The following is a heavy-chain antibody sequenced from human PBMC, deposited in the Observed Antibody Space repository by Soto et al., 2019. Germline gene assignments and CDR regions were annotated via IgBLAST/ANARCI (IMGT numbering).Heavy chain of an antibody. Sequence: SETLSLTCTVSGGSISSSSYYWGWIHQPPGKGLEWIGSIYYSGSTYYNPSLKSRVTISVDTSKNQFSLKLSSVTAADTAVYYCARGIVGATYAYYYYYGMDVWGQGTTVTVSS. J-gene: IGHJ6*02. V-gene: IGHV4-39*01. CDR1: GGSISSSSYY. D-gene: IGHD1-26*01. CDR2: IYYSGST. CDR3: ARGIVGATYAYYYYYGMDV.